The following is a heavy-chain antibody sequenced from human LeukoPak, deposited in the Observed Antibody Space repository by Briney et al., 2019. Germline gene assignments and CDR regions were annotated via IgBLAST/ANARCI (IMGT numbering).Heavy chain of an antibody. CDR2: IYYSGST. Sequence: PSETLSLTCTVSGGSISSYYWSWIPQPPGKGLEWIGYIYYSGSTNYNPSLKSRVTISVDTSKNQFSLKLSSVTAADTAVYYCATRPGGYCSSTSCYVVDYWGQGTLVTVSS. CDR1: GGSISSYY. CDR3: ATRPGGYCSSTSCYVVDY. J-gene: IGHJ4*02. D-gene: IGHD2-2*01. V-gene: IGHV4-59*08.